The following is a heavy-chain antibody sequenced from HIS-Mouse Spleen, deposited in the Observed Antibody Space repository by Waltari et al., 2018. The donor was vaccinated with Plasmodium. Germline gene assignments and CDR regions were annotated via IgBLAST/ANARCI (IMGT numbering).Heavy chain of an antibody. D-gene: IGHD3-22*01. V-gene: IGHV1-2*02. CDR2: INPNSGGT. J-gene: IGHJ4*02. Sequence: QVQLVQSGAEVKKPGASVTVSCQAYAYPFTGHYMHRVRQAPGQGLEWMGWINPNSGGTNYAQKFQGRVTMTRDTSISTAYMELSRLRSDDTAVYYCARRAYYYDSSGYGTFDYWGQGTVVTVSS. CDR3: ARRAYYYDSSGYGTFDY. CDR1: AYPFTGHY.